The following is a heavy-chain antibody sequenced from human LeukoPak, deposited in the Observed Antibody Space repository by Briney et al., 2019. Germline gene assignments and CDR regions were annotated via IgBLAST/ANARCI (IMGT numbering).Heavy chain of an antibody. CDR2: IYYSGST. CDR1: GDSISSSSYY. D-gene: IGHD3/OR15-3a*01. CDR3: AKQTGSGLFILP. J-gene: IGHJ4*02. Sequence: SETLSLTCTVSGDSISSSSYYWGWIRQPPGKGLEWIGNIYYSGSTYYNPSLRSRVTISVHTSKNQFSLKLTSVTAADTAVYYCAKQTGSGLFILPGGQGTLVTVSS. V-gene: IGHV4-39*01.